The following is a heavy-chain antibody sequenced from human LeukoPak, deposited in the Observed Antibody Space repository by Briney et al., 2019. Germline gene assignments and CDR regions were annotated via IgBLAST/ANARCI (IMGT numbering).Heavy chain of an antibody. V-gene: IGHV1-69*13. J-gene: IGHJ4*02. Sequence: ASVKVSCKASGGTFSNNAINWVRQAPGQGLEWMGGIIPIFGIANYAQKFQGSVSITADESTRTAYMELYSLRSDDTAVYYCAKNTVTPSRTWYYFDSWGQGTLVTVSS. CDR2: IIPIFGIA. CDR1: GGTFSNNA. D-gene: IGHD4-11*01. CDR3: AKNTVTPSRTWYYFDS.